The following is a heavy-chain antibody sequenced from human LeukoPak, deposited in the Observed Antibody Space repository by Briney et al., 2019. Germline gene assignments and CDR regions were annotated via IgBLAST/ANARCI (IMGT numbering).Heavy chain of an antibody. J-gene: IGHJ4*02. CDR1: GDSISSYY. D-gene: IGHD2/OR15-2a*01. CDR2: IYYSGST. CDR3: AREALFLPGFDY. V-gene: IGHV4-59*06. Sequence: SETLSLTCTVSGDSISSYYWSWIRQHPGKGLEWIGYIYYSGSTYYNPSLKSRVTISVDTSKNQFSLKLSSVTAADTAVYYCAREALFLPGFDYWGQGTLVTVSS.